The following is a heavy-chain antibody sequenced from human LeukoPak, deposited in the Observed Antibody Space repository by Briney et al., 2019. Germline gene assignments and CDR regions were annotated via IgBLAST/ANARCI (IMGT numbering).Heavy chain of an antibody. CDR2: ISAYNGNT. CDR3: ARGSVITMVRGVPYYFDY. D-gene: IGHD3-10*01. V-gene: IGHV1-18*01. Sequence: ASVKVSCKASGYTFTSYGISWVRQAPGQGLEWMGWISAYNGNTNYAQKLQGRVTMTTDTSTSTAYMELRSLRSDDTAVYYCARGSVITMVRGVPYYFDYWGQGTLVTVSS. J-gene: IGHJ4*02. CDR1: GYTFTSYG.